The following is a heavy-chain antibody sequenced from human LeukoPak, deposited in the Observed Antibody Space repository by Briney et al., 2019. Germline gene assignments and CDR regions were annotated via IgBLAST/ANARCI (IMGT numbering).Heavy chain of an antibody. D-gene: IGHD4-11*01. V-gene: IGHV1-18*01. J-gene: IGHJ4*02. CDR3: ARASLMTTVTTFDY. Sequence: ASVKVSCKASGYTFTSYGISWVRQAPGQGLEWMGWISAYNGNTNYAQKLQGRVTMTTDTSTSTAYMELRSLRSDDTAVYYCARASLMTTVTTFDYGGQGTLVTVSS. CDR1: GYTFTSYG. CDR2: ISAYNGNT.